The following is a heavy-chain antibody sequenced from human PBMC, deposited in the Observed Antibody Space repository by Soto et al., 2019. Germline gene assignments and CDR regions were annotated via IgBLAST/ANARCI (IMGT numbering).Heavy chain of an antibody. V-gene: IGHV3-30-3*01. CDR1: GFTFRSFA. Sequence: PGGSLRLSCAASGFTFRSFAMHWVRQAPGKGLEWVAVISYDESRRYYADSVKGRFTISRDNSKNTLYLQMTSLRDDDTAVYYCARDRGDFRSGYYGYSYYGMEVWGQGTTVTVSS. D-gene: IGHD3-3*01. CDR3: ARDRGDFRSGYYGYSYYGMEV. J-gene: IGHJ6*02. CDR2: ISYDESRR.